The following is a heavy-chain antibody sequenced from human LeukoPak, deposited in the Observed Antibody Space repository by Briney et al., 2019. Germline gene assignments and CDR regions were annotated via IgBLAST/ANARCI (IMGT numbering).Heavy chain of an antibody. Sequence: PSVTLSLTCTVSGGSINSYYWSWIRQPPGKGLEWIGYIYYSGSTNYNPSLKSRVTISVDTSNNKFSLKLTSLTAADTAVYYCVRHLSAGRPAFDIWGQETMVTVSS. CDR2: IYYSGST. CDR1: GGSINSYY. D-gene: IGHD2-15*01. J-gene: IGHJ3*02. CDR3: VRHLSAGRPAFDI. V-gene: IGHV4-59*08.